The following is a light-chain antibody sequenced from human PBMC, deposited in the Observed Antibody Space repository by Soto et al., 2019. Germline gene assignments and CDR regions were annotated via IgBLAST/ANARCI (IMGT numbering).Light chain of an antibody. J-gene: IGLJ3*02. CDR1: SSNIGSNT. CDR3: AAWDESLNGWV. Sequence: QLVLTQPPSASGTPGQRVTISCSGSSSNIGSNTVNWYQQLPGTAPTLLIYSNDQRPSGVPDRFSGSKSGTSASLAISGLQSEDEADYYCAAWDESLNGWVFGGGTKLTVL. CDR2: SND. V-gene: IGLV1-44*01.